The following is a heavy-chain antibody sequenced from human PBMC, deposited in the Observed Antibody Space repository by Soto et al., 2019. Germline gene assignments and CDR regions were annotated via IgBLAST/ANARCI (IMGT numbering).Heavy chain of an antibody. D-gene: IGHD6-19*01. CDR2: FDPEDGET. J-gene: IGHJ4*02. CDR1: GYTLTELS. CDR3: ATSRQWLEAFDY. Sequence: ASVKVSCKVSGYTLTELSMHWVRQAPGKGLEWMGGFDPEDGETIYAQKFQGRVTMTEDTSTDTAYMELSSLRSEDTAVYYCATSRQWLEAFDYWGQGTPVTVSS. V-gene: IGHV1-24*01.